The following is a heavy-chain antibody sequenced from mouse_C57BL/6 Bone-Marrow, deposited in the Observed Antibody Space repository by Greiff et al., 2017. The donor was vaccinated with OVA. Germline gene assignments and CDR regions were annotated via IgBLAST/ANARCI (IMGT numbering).Heavy chain of an antibody. V-gene: IGHV10-1*01. J-gene: IGHJ4*01. CDR3: VRHDYSNYDYYAMDY. CDR1: GFSFNTYA. Sequence: GGGLVQPKGSLKLSCAASGFSFNTYAMNWVRQAPGKGLEWVARIRSKSNNYATYYADSVKDRFTISRDDSESMLYLQMNNLKTEDTAMYYCVRHDYSNYDYYAMDYWGQGTSVTVSS. CDR2: IRSKSNNYAT. D-gene: IGHD2-5*01.